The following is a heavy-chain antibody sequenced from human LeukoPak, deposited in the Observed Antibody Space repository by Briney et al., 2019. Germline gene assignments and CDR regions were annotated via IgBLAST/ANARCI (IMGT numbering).Heavy chain of an antibody. CDR3: AKAPDSVWGRNRNNYFDS. D-gene: IGHD3-16*02. CDR1: GFTFSKHA. CDR2: NAGSGHTT. V-gene: IGHV3-23*01. Sequence: GGSLRLSCVASGFTFSKHAMTWVRQAPGKGLEWVSANAGSGHTTFYADSVKGRFTISRDNSNNLLALQMTSLRVEDTAVYYCAKAPDSVWGRNRNNYFDSWGQGVLVSVS. J-gene: IGHJ5*01.